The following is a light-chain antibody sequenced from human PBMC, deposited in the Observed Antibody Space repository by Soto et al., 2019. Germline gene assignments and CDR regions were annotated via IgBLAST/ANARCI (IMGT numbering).Light chain of an antibody. V-gene: IGLV2-14*03. CDR2: DVD. CDR1: SSDIGGYNH. CDR3: CAYTARTTLSWV. Sequence: QPVLTQPTSVSGSPGQSITISCTGVSSDIGGYNHVSWYQQHPGNVPRLIIYDVDNRPLGISNRFSGSQSGNTASLSISGLQAEDEADYYCCAYTARTTLSWVFGGGTQLTVL. J-gene: IGLJ3*02.